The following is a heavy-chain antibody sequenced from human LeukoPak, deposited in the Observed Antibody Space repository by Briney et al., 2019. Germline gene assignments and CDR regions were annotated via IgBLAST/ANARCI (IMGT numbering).Heavy chain of an antibody. V-gene: IGHV4-4*09. D-gene: IGHD4-17*01. CDR2: IYTSGST. CDR3: ARDGGYWYFDY. CDR1: GGSIGSYY. Sequence: NPSETLSLTCTVSGGSIGSYYWSWIRQPPGKGLEWIGYIYTSGSTNYNPSLKSRVTISVDTSKNQFSLKLSSVTAADTAVYYCARDGGYWYFDYWGQGTLVTVSS. J-gene: IGHJ4*02.